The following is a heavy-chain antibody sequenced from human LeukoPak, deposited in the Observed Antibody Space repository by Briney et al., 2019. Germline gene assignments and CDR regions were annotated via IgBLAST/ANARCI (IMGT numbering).Heavy chain of an antibody. CDR3: ARLILTHDDYGMDV. Sequence: PSETLSLTCTVSGGSISTYYWSWIRRPPGGGLEWIAYIHHSGSTNYNPSLQRRFTISADTSKNQFSLKLNSVTAADSAVYYCARLILTHDDYGMDVWGQGTSVIVSS. CDR2: IHHSGST. D-gene: IGHD1-1*01. V-gene: IGHV4-59*01. CDR1: GGSISTYY. J-gene: IGHJ6*02.